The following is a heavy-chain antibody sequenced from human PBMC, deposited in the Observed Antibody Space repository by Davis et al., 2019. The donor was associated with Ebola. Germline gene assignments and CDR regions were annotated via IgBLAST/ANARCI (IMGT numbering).Heavy chain of an antibody. V-gene: IGHV3-7*03. Sequence: GESLKISCAASGFTFSSYWMSWVRQAPGKGLEWVANIKQDGSDKYYVDSVKGRFTITRDTAKNSLYLQMNSLRAEDTAVYYCARDIAVAGNWFDPWGQGTLVTVSS. CDR3: ARDIAVAGNWFDP. CDR1: GFTFSSYW. CDR2: IKQDGSDK. J-gene: IGHJ5*02. D-gene: IGHD6-19*01.